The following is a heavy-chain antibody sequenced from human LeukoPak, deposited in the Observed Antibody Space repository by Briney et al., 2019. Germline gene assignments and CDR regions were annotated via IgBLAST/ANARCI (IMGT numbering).Heavy chain of an antibody. V-gene: IGHV1-2*02. Sequence: ASVKVSCKASGYTFTGCYMHWVRQAPGQGLGWMGWINPNSGGTNYAQKFQGRVTMTRDTSISTAYMELSRLRSDDTAVYYCARDFTIFGVVTPRRVFDPWGQGTLVTVSS. D-gene: IGHD3-3*01. CDR2: INPNSGGT. J-gene: IGHJ5*02. CDR3: ARDFTIFGVVTPRRVFDP. CDR1: GYTFTGCY.